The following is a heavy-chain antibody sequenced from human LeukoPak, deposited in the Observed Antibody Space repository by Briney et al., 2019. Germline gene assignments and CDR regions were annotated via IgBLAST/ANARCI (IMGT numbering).Heavy chain of an antibody. CDR2: ISGDGGST. Sequence: GRSLRLSCAASGFTFSNYGMHWVRQAPGKGLEWVSLISGDGGSTYYADSVKGRFTISRDNSKNSLYLQMNSLRTEDTALYYCAKDISVDTAMVPDYWGQGTLVTVSS. CDR3: AKDISVDTAMVPDY. CDR1: GFTFSNYG. V-gene: IGHV3-43*02. J-gene: IGHJ4*02. D-gene: IGHD5-18*01.